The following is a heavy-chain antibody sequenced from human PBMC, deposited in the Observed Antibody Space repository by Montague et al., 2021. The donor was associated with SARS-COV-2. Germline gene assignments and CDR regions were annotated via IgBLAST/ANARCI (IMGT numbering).Heavy chain of an antibody. CDR1: GGSFSGYY. D-gene: IGHD3-16*01. CDR3: ARARTTCTFDYYYNGLDD. CDR2: INHSGST. V-gene: IGHV4-34*01. Sequence: SETLSLTCAVYGGSFSGYYWSWIRQPPGKGLEWIGQINHSGSTKYNPSLKSRVTISVDTSKNQFSLKLRSVTAADTAVYYCARARTTCTFDYYYNGLDDWGQGTLVTVSS. J-gene: IGHJ6*02.